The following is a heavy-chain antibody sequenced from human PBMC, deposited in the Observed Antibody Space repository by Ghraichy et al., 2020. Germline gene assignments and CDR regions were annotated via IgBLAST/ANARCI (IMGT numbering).Heavy chain of an antibody. CDR3: ASRGDSSGWYPFDY. J-gene: IGHJ4*02. V-gene: IGHV4-38-2*01. CDR2: IYHSGST. Sequence: SETLSLTCAVSGYSISSGYYWGWIRQPPGKGLEWIGSIYHSGSTYYNPSLKSRVTISVDTSKNQFSLKLSSVTAADTAVYYCASRGDSSGWYPFDYWGQGTLVTVSS. D-gene: IGHD6-19*01. CDR1: GYSISSGYY.